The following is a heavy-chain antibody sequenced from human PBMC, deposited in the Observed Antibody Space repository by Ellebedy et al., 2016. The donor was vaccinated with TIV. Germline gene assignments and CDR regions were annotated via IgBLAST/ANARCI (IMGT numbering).Heavy chain of an antibody. V-gene: IGHV1-8*01. CDR3: ARVLSSSRGDWFDP. J-gene: IGHJ5*02. Sequence: AASVKVSCKASGYSFTNYDINWVRQATGQGLEWMGWMNPNSGDTGSAQKFQGRVIMTRSTSTGTAYLELRSLRSEDTAVYFCARVLSSSRGDWFDPWGQGTLVTVSS. CDR1: GYSFTNYD. CDR2: MNPNSGDT. D-gene: IGHD6-6*01.